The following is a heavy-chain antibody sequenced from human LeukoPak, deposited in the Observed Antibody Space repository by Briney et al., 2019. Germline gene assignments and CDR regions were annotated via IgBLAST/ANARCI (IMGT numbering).Heavy chain of an antibody. D-gene: IGHD6-19*01. V-gene: IGHV4-4*07. Sequence: SETLSLTCTGSGGSISSYYWSWIRQPAGKGLEWIGRIYTSGSTNYNPSLKSRVTMSVDTSKNQFSLKLSSVTAADTAVYYCARDWPSLMDSSGWYDAFDIWGQGTMVTVSS. CDR3: ARDWPSLMDSSGWYDAFDI. CDR1: GGSISSYY. CDR2: IYTSGST. J-gene: IGHJ3*02.